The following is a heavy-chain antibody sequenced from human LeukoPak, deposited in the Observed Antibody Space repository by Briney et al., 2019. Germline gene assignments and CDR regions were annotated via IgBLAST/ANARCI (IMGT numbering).Heavy chain of an antibody. Sequence: GGSLRLSCTASGFTFGDYAMSWVRQVPGKGLEWVSYIGRSGTTIHYADSVKGRFTISRDNSKNTLYLQMNSLRGEDTAVYYCAKDGDTMSGTYYYDMDVWGKGTTVTIS. CDR2: IGRSGTTI. CDR3: AKDGDTMSGTYYYDMDV. CDR1: GFTFGDYA. V-gene: IGHV3-48*01. D-gene: IGHD1-26*01. J-gene: IGHJ6*03.